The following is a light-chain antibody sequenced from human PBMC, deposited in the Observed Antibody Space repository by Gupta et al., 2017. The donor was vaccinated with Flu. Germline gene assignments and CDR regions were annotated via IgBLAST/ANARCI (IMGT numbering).Light chain of an antibody. V-gene: IGLV1-47*01. Sequence: SVTVSGSGSNSNIGRAFIHWLQQVPGTAPKLLIYKNDQRPSGVPARFSGSKSGTSASLAISGLLSEDDADYYCVTWDANLSAYVFGTGTKVTVL. CDR1: NSNIGRAF. CDR3: VTWDANLSAYV. J-gene: IGLJ1*01. CDR2: KND.